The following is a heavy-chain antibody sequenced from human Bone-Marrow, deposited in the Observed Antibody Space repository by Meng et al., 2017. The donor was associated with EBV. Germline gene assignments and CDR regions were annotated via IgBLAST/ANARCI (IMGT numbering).Heavy chain of an antibody. CDR2: FLPTLGAP. Sequence: QVQLGQAGAGGKKPGSSGKVSCKTSGGPFRNYAVSWVRQAPGQGLEWLGGFLPTLGAPNYAQKFHGRVTITADESTSTHYMDLGSLRSDDTAVYYCASESGRGYTPDYWGQGTLVTVSS. J-gene: IGHJ4*02. CDR3: ASESGRGYTPDY. CDR1: GGPFRNYA. V-gene: IGHV1-69*01. D-gene: IGHD3-10*01.